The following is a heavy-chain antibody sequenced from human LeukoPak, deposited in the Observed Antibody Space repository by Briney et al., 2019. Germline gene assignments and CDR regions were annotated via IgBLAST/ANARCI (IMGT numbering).Heavy chain of an antibody. CDR1: GFTFRSYS. D-gene: IGHD5-24*01. Sequence: PGGSLRLSCAASGFTFRSYSMNWVRQAPGKGLEWVSSIGSSSNYIYYADSVKGRFTISRDNSKNTLYLQMNSLRAEDTAVYYCAKSGYNRFDYWGQGTLVTVSS. V-gene: IGHV3-21*04. CDR3: AKSGYNRFDY. CDR2: IGSSSNYI. J-gene: IGHJ4*02.